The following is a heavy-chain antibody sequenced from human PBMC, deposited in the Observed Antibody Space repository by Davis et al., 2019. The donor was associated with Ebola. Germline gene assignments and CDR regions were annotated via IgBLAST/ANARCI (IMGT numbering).Heavy chain of an antibody. Sequence: SVKVSCKASGGTFSSYAISWVRQAPGQGLEWMGGIIPIFGTANYAQKFQGRVTMTRDTSTSTVYMELSSLRSEDTAVYYCARDAVAGTLYYYGMDVWGQGTTVTVSS. J-gene: IGHJ6*02. CDR2: IIPIFGTA. V-gene: IGHV1-69*05. CDR3: ARDAVAGTLYYYGMDV. D-gene: IGHD6-19*01. CDR1: GGTFSSYA.